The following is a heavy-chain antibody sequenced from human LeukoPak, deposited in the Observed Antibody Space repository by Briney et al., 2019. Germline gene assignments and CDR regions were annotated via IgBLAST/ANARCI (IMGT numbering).Heavy chain of an antibody. CDR2: FDPEDGET. D-gene: IGHD6-13*01. CDR3: ATSSEPEGIAAAGLDY. Sequence: GASVKVSCKVSGYTLTELSMHWVRQAPGKGLEWMGGFDPEDGETIYAQKFQGRVTMTEDTSTDTAYMELSSLRSEDTAVYYCATSSEPEGIAAAGLDYWGQGTLVTVSS. CDR1: GYTLTELS. J-gene: IGHJ4*02. V-gene: IGHV1-24*01.